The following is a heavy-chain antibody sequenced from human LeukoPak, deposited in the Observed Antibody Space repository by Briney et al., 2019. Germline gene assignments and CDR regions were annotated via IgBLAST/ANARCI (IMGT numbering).Heavy chain of an antibody. V-gene: IGHV3-23*01. J-gene: IGHJ4*02. D-gene: IGHD2-2*01. CDR1: GFSFSRHG. CDR3: THGSMYQLDY. Sequence: GGSLRLSCAASGFSFSRHGMSWVRQAPGKGLEWVSGIIGGAGGTYYADSVKGRFTISRDNSKNTLYLQMNSLRAEDTAVYYCTHGSMYQLDYWGQGTLVTVS. CDR2: IIGGAGGT.